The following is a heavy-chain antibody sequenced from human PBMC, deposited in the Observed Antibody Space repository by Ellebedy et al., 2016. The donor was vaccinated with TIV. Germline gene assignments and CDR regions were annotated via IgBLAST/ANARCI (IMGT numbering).Heavy chain of an antibody. V-gene: IGHV3-33*01. CDR1: GFTFSTYG. Sequence: GESLKISXVASGFTFSTYGMHWVRQAPGKGLEWVALIWYDGGNIYYADSVKGRFTISRDNSKNTLYLQMNSLRVADTAVYYRARGLTYNDLLTVDLWGQGTLVTVSS. D-gene: IGHD3-9*01. CDR3: ARGLTYNDLLTVDL. CDR2: IWYDGGNI. J-gene: IGHJ4*02.